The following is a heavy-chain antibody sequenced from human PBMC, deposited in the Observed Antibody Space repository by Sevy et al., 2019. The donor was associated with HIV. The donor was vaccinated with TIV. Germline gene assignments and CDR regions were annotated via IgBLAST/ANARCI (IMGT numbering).Heavy chain of an antibody. CDR1: GGSITSNNYY. D-gene: IGHD6-19*01. CDR3: ASQPGYRSTYYGFSLSRTFDS. Sequence: SETLSLTCSVSGGSITSNNYYWGWIRQPPGKGLEWIRSIYHSGNTYYNPSLKSRVTVSVDTSRSHFSLKVTSVAASDTAVYFCASQPGYRSTYYGFSLSRTFDSWGPGTLVTVSS. J-gene: IGHJ4*02. V-gene: IGHV4-39*01. CDR2: IYHSGNT.